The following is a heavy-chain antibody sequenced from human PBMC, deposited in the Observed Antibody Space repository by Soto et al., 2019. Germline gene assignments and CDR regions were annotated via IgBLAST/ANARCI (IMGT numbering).Heavy chain of an antibody. Sequence: QVHLVQSGAEVKKPGASVKVSCQGSGYAFTTYGITWVRQAPGQGLEWMGWISAHNGNTNYAQKLQGRVTVTRDTSPRTAYMELRRLRYDDTAVYYCARGRYGDYWGQGALVTVSS. CDR1: GYAFTTYG. D-gene: IGHD1-1*01. CDR3: ARGRYGDY. J-gene: IGHJ4*02. CDR2: ISAHNGNT. V-gene: IGHV1-18*01.